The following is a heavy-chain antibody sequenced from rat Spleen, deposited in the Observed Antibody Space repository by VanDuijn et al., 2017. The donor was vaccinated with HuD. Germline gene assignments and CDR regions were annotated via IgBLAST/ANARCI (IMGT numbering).Heavy chain of an antibody. CDR2: ISYDGSST. CDR1: GFTFNNYW. CDR3: SREARGGSSDY. Sequence: EVQLVESGGGLVQPGRSLKLSCVASGFTFNNYWMTWIRQAPGKGLEWVASISYDGSSTYYRDSVRGRFTISRDNAKSTLYLQMDSLRSEDTATYYCSREARGGSSDYWGQGVMVTVSS. J-gene: IGHJ2*01. D-gene: IGHD5-1*01. V-gene: IGHV5-31*01.